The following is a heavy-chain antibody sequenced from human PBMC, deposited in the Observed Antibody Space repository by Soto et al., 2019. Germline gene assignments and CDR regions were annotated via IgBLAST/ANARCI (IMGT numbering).Heavy chain of an antibody. J-gene: IGHJ1*01. CDR3: AREGLTRYSSRWPGHFQH. CDR2: IIPILGIA. D-gene: IGHD6-13*01. Sequence: QAQLVQSGAEVQKPGSSVKVSCKASGGTFSSYTISWVRQAPGQGRECMGRIIPILGIANYAQKFQGRVTITADQSTSTAYMELSSLRSEDTAVYYCAREGLTRYSSRWPGHFQHWGQRTLVTVSS. CDR1: GGTFSSYT. V-gene: IGHV1-69*08.